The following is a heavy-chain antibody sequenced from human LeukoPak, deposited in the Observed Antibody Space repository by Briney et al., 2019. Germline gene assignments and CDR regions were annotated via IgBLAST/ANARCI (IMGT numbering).Heavy chain of an antibody. J-gene: IGHJ4*02. CDR3: ARGERTRGIVVVPAAADY. D-gene: IGHD2-2*01. CDR2: ISSSSSTI. CDR1: GFTFSNSA. Sequence: PGGSLRLSCAASGFTFSNSAMNWVRQAPGKELEWVSYISSSSSTIYYADSVKGRFTISRDNAKNSLYLQMNSLRAEDTAVYYCARGERTRGIVVVPAAADYWGQGTLVTVSS. V-gene: IGHV3-48*01.